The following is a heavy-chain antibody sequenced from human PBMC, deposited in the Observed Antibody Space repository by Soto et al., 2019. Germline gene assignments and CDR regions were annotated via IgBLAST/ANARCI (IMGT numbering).Heavy chain of an antibody. CDR1: GGSISSYY. J-gene: IGHJ6*02. V-gene: IGHV4-59*01. CDR2: IYYRGSA. D-gene: IGHD4-17*01. CDR3: ARDWRDSGGGYYGMDV. Sequence: SETLSLTCTVSGGSISSYYWSWIRQPPGKGLEWIGHIYYRGSANYNPSLKSRVTISVDTSKNQFSLKLSSVTAADTAVYYCARDWRDSGGGYYGMDVWGQGTTVTVSS.